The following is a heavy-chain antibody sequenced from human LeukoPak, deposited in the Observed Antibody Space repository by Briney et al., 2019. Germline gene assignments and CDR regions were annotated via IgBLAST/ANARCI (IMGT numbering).Heavy chain of an antibody. CDR1: GFTFSSYA. D-gene: IGHD6-19*01. CDR2: ISGSGGST. J-gene: IGHJ4*02. Sequence: GGSLRLSCAASGFTFSSYAMSWVRQAPGKGLEWVSAISGSGGSTYYADSVKGRFTISRDNSKNTLYLQMYSLRAEDTAVYYCAKGRAVAGEFDYWGQGTLVTVSS. V-gene: IGHV3-23*01. CDR3: AKGRAVAGEFDY.